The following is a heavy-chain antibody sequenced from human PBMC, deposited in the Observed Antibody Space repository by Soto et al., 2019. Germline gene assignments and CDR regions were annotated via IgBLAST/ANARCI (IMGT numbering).Heavy chain of an antibody. V-gene: IGHV3-21*01. CDR2: ISSSSSYI. D-gene: IGHD2-15*01. J-gene: IGHJ6*02. Sequence: GSLSLSCAASGFTFSNYNMNWVRQAPGKGLEWVSSISSSSSYIYYADSVKGRFTISRDNAKNSLWLQMNSLRAEDTAVYYCARDKGCSGGSCYLHYYYYYGMDVWGQGTTVTVSS. CDR1: GFTFSNYN. CDR3: ARDKGCSGGSCYLHYYYYYGMDV.